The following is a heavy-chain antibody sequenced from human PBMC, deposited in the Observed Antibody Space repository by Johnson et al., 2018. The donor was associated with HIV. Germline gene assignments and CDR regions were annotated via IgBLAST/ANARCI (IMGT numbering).Heavy chain of an antibody. CDR1: GFTFSSYD. Sequence: VQLVESGGGLVQPGGSLRLSCAASGFTFSSYDMHWVRQATGKGLEWVSAIGTAGDTYYPGSVKGRFTISRENAKNSLYLQMNSLRAEDTALYYCARADGLVGDRAFDIWGQGTMVTDSS. V-gene: IGHV3-13*01. D-gene: IGHD1-26*01. CDR3: ARADGLVGDRAFDI. J-gene: IGHJ3*02. CDR2: IGTAGDT.